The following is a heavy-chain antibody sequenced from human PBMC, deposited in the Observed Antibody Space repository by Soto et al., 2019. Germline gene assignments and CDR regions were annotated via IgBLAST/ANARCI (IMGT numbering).Heavy chain of an antibody. Sequence: ASVKVSCKASGYTFTGYYMHWVRQAPGQGLEWMGWINPNSGGTNYAQKFQGWVTMTRDTSISTAYMELSRLRSDDTAVYYCARGYSYGYSYYDSSGYSKRAVDIWG. CDR1: GYTFTGYY. V-gene: IGHV1-2*04. CDR2: INPNSGGT. CDR3: ARGYSYGYSYYDSSGYSKRAVDI. J-gene: IGHJ3*02. D-gene: IGHD3-22*01.